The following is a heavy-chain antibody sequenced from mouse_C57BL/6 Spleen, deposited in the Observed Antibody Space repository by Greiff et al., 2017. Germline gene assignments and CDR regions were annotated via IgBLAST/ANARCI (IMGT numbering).Heavy chain of an antibody. V-gene: IGHV1-53*01. J-gene: IGHJ2*01. D-gene: IGHD2-4*01. Sequence: QVQLQQPGTELVKPGASVKLSCKASGYTFTSYWMLWVTQRPGQGLEWIGNINPSNGGPNYNEKFKSKATLTVDKSSSTAYMQRSSLTSEDSAVYYCARGDYDSFDYWGQGTTLTVSS. CDR2: INPSNGGP. CDR3: ARGDYDSFDY. CDR1: GYTFTSYW.